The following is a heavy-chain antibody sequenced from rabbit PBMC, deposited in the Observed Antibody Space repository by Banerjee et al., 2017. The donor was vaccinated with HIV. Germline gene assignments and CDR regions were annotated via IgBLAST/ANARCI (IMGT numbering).Heavy chain of an antibody. CDR3: ARYYFDGTYYNL. Sequence: QSLEESGGDLVKPGASLTLTCTASGFSFSSSYYMCWVRQAPGKGLEWIACIYAGSSGSTYYASWAKGRFTISKTSSTTVTLRMTSLTAADTATYFCARYYFDGTYYNLWGPGTLVTVS. V-gene: IGHV1S40*01. CDR2: IYAGSSGST. J-gene: IGHJ4*01. CDR1: GFSFSSSYY. D-gene: IGHD5-1*01.